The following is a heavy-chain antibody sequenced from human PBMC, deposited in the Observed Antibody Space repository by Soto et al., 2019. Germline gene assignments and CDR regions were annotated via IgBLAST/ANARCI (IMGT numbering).Heavy chain of an antibody. CDR1: GVPFSSYS. D-gene: IGHD2-2*01. V-gene: IGHV3-21*01. J-gene: IGHJ5*02. CDR2: ISSSSSYI. CDR3: AREGYCSSTSCYHNWFDP. Sequence: GGSLILSCSASGVPFSSYSRNWVRPAPGKGLEWVSSISSSSSYIYYADSVKGRFTISRDNAKNSLYLQMNSLRAEDTAVYYYAREGYCSSTSCYHNWFDPWGQGTLVTVSS.